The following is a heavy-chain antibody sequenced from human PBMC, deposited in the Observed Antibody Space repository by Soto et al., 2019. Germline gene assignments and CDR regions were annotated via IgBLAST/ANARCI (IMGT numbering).Heavy chain of an antibody. Sequence: PGGSLRLSCAASGFTFSSYAMHCVRQAPGKGLEWVAVISYDGSNKYYADSVKGRFTISRDNSKNTLYLQMNSLRAEDTAVYYCARETFQHWGQGTLVTVSS. CDR1: GFTFSSYA. CDR3: ARETFQH. V-gene: IGHV3-30-3*01. J-gene: IGHJ1*01. CDR2: ISYDGSNK.